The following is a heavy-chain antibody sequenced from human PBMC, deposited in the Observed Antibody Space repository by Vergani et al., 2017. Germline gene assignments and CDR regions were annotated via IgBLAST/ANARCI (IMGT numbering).Heavy chain of an antibody. CDR1: GGSISSHY. D-gene: IGHD1-1*01. J-gene: IGHJ4*02. CDR3: ARIYTTGTTRFDY. CDR2: IYYSGST. Sequence: QVQLQQWGAGLVKPSETLSLTCTVSGGSISSHYWSWIRQPPGKGLEWIGYIYYSGSTNYNPSLKSRVTISVDTSKNQFSLKLSAVTAADTAVYYCARIYTTGTTRFDYWGQGTLVTVSS. V-gene: IGHV4-59*11.